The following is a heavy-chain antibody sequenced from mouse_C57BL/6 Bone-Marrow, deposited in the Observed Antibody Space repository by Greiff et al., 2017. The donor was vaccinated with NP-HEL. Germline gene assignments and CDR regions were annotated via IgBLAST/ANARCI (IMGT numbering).Heavy chain of an antibody. V-gene: IGHV3-6*01. J-gene: IGHJ4*01. CDR2: ISYDGSN. CDR1: GYSITSGYY. D-gene: IGHD4-1*01. CDR3: ARDWTGYYAMDY. Sequence: ESGPGLVKPSQSLSLTCSVTGYSITSGYYWNWIRQFPGNKLEWMGYISYDGSNNYNPSLKNRISITRDTSKNQFFLKLNSVTTEDTATYYCARDWTGYYAMDYWGQGTSVTVSS.